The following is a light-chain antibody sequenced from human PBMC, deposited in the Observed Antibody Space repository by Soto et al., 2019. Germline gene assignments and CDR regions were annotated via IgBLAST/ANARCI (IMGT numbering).Light chain of an antibody. Sequence: IQMTQSPSSLSASVGDRVTITGQASQDISKNLNWYQQKPGKAPKVLIYDASSLQTGVPSRFSGAGSARHFPFTISSLQPQDVATHYCHLYANLLTITLGQGTRRELK. J-gene: IGKJ5*01. CDR3: HLYANLLTIT. CDR2: DAS. V-gene: IGKV1-33*01. CDR1: QDISKN.